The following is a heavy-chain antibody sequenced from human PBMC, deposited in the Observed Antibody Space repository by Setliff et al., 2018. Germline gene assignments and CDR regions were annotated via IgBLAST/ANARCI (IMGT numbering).Heavy chain of an antibody. CDR2: IANRGNTV. Sequence: PGGSLRLSCAASGFIFSSYEMNWVRQAPGKGLEWVAYIANRGNTVYYADSVKGRFTVSRDNANSSLFLQMNSLRAEDTAVYYCARDKGTVAGNTQNWLDPWGQGTLVTVSS. CDR3: ARDKGTVAGNTQNWLDP. J-gene: IGHJ5*02. D-gene: IGHD6-19*01. V-gene: IGHV3-48*03. CDR1: GFIFSSYE.